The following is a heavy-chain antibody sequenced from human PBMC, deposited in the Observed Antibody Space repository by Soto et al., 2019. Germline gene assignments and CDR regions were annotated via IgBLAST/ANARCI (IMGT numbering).Heavy chain of an antibody. CDR1: GYTFTSCG. D-gene: IGHD3-22*01. V-gene: IGHV1-18*01. CDR2: ISAYNGNT. J-gene: IGHJ5*02. CDR3: ARVGLGVVDYWFDP. Sequence: GASVKVSCKASGYTFTSCGISWVRQAPGQGLEWMGWISAYNGNTNYAQKLQGRVTMTTDTSTSTAYMELRSLRSDDTAVYYCARVGLGVVDYWFDPWGQGTLVTVSS.